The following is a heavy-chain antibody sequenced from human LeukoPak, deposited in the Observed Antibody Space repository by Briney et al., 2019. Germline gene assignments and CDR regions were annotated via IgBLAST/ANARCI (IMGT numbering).Heavy chain of an antibody. CDR2: INPSGGST. CDR3: ARDSRYDSRYNWFDP. J-gene: IGHJ5*02. V-gene: IGHV1-46*01. CDR1: GYTFTGYY. D-gene: IGHD3-22*01. Sequence: ASVKVSCKASGYTFTGYYMHWVRQAPGQGLEWMGIINPSGGSTSYAQKFQGRVTMTRDMSTSTVYMELSSLRSEDTAVYYCARDSRYDSRYNWFDPWGQGTLVTVSS.